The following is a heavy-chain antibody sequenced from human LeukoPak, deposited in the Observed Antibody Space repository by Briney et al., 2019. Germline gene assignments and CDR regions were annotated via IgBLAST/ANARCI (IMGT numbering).Heavy chain of an antibody. CDR1: GFTFSSYE. Sequence: GGSLRLSCAASGFTFSSYEMNWVRQAPGKGLEWGSYISSSGSTIYYADSVKGRVTISRDNAKNSRYLQMNSLRAEDTAVYYCARSYYHFWSGYYPEYYHGMDVWGQGTTVTVYS. D-gene: IGHD3-3*01. V-gene: IGHV3-48*03. CDR2: ISSSGSTI. J-gene: IGHJ6*01. CDR3: ARSYYHFWSGYYPEYYHGMDV.